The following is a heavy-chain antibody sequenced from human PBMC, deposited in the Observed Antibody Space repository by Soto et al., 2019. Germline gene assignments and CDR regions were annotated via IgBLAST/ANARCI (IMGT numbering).Heavy chain of an antibody. CDR2: INPNSGGT. CDR1: GYTFTGYY. V-gene: IGHV1-2*04. D-gene: IGHD2-21*01. J-gene: IGHJ4*02. Sequence: QVQLVQSGAEVKKPGASVKVSCKASGYTFTGYYMHWVRQAPGQGLEWMGWINPNSGGTNYAQKFQGWVTMTRNTSISTAYMELSRLRSDDTAVYDGARGEGGPRWGSIDYWGQGTLVTVSS. CDR3: ARGEGGPRWGSIDY.